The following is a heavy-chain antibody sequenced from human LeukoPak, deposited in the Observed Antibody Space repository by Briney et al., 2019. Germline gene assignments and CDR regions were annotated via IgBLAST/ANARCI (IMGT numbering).Heavy chain of an antibody. Sequence: SETLSLTCTVSGGSISSYYWSWIRQPPGKGLEWIGYIYYSGSTNYNPSLKSRVTISVDTSKNQFSLKLSSVTAADTAVYYCARFQSGSYYYYYGMDVWGQGTTVTVSS. D-gene: IGHD1-26*01. CDR3: ARFQSGSYYYYYGMDV. CDR2: IYYSGST. V-gene: IGHV4-59*01. CDR1: GGSISSYY. J-gene: IGHJ6*02.